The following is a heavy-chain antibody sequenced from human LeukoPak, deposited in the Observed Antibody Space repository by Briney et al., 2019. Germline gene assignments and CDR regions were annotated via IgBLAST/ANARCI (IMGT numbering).Heavy chain of an antibody. CDR1: XXAFEDYG. V-gene: IGHV3-20*01. CDR3: ARGNYYDSSGPQDY. J-gene: IGHJ4*02. CDR2: INWNGGST. D-gene: IGHD3-22*01. Sequence: LSXXASXXAFEDYGMSWVRQAPGKGXEXVSGINWNGGSTGYADSVKGRFTISRDNAKNSLYLQMNSLRAEDTALYHCARGNYYDSSGPQDYWGQGTLVTVSS.